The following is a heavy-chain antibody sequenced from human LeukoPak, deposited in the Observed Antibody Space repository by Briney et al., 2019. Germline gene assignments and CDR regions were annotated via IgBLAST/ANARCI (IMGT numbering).Heavy chain of an antibody. J-gene: IGHJ4*02. V-gene: IGHV3-48*02. CDR1: GXTFSSYS. D-gene: IGHD3-9*01. CDR3: ARGRLRLGPYDILTGYPPYYFDY. Sequence: PGGSLRLSCAASGXTFSSYSMNWVRQAPGKGLEWVSYISSSSSTIYYADSVKGRFTISRDNAKNSLYLQMNSLRDEDTAAYYCARGRLRLGPYDILTGYPPYYFDYWGQGALVTVSS. CDR2: ISSSSSTI.